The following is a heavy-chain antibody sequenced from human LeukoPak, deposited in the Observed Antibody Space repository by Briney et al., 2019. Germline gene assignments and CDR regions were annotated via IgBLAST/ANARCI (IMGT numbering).Heavy chain of an antibody. V-gene: IGHV4-39*07. CDR3: ASLYYYGSGSYYNPYYYYYMDV. CDR2: IYYSGST. CDR1: GGSISSSSYY. J-gene: IGHJ6*03. Sequence: SETLSLTCTVSGGSISSSSYYWGWIRQPPGKGLEWIGSIYYSGSTHYNPSLKSRVTISVDTSKNQFSLKLSSVTAADTAVYYCASLYYYGSGSYYNPYYYYYMDVWGKGTTVTVSS. D-gene: IGHD3-10*01.